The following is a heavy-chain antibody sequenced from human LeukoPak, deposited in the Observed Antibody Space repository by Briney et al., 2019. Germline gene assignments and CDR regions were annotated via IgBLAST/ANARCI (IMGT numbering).Heavy chain of an antibody. CDR3: AKDHTLYYSKYYFDY. J-gene: IGHJ4*02. V-gene: IGHV3-9*01. D-gene: IGHD3-10*01. CDR2: ISWSSGSI. CDR1: GFTFDDYA. Sequence: GGSLRLSCAASGFTFDDYAMHWVRQAPGKGLEWVSGISWSSGSIGYADSVKGRFTTSRDNAKNSLYLQMNSLRAEDTALYYCAKDHTLYYSKYYFDYWGQGTLVTVSS.